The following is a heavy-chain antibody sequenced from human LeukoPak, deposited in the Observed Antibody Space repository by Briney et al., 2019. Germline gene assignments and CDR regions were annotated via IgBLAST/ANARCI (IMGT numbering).Heavy chain of an antibody. CDR2: INPNSGGT. D-gene: IGHD2-2*01. J-gene: IGHJ3*02. V-gene: IGHV1-2*02. CDR3: ARWLRPVVPAAQEANVAFDI. CDR1: GYTFTSYG. Sequence: ASVKVSCMASGYTFTSYGISWVRQAPGQGLEWMGWINPNSGGTNYAQNFQGRVTMPMATSINTAYMELSRLRSDHTAVYYCARWLRPVVPAAQEANVAFDIWGQGTMVTVS.